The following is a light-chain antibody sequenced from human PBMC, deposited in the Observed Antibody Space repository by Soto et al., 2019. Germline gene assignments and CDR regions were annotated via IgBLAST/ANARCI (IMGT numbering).Light chain of an antibody. J-gene: IGKJ4*01. Sequence: EIVMTQSPATLSVSPGERATLSCRASQSVSSNLAWYQQKPGQAPRLLIYGASTRATGIPARFSGSGSGTEFTLTISSLQSEDFALYYCQQYNNWPPLTFGGGTKVEIE. V-gene: IGKV3-15*01. CDR3: QQYNNWPPLT. CDR2: GAS. CDR1: QSVSSN.